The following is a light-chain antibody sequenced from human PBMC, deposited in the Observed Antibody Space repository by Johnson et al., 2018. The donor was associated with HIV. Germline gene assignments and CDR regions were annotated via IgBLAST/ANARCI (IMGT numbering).Light chain of an antibody. CDR2: ENN. CDR3: GTCDSSLSAGGV. J-gene: IGLJ1*01. CDR1: SANIGNNY. Sequence: QSVLTQPPSVSAAPGQKVTISCSGSSANIGNNYVSWYQQLPGTAPKLLIYENNKRPSGIPDRFSGSKSGTSATLGITGLQTGDEADYYCGTCDSSLSAGGVFGTRTEVTVL. V-gene: IGLV1-51*02.